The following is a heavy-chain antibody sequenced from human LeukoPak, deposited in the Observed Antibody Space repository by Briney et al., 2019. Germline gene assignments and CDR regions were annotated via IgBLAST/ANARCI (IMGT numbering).Heavy chain of an antibody. D-gene: IGHD3-10*01. CDR2: ISYSGNT. CDR1: GGSITSGGYF. CDR3: ARSFGESYFDY. V-gene: IGHV4-31*03. Sequence: LSETLSLTCTVSGGSITSGGYFWSWIRQHPGKGLEWIGYISYSGNTYYNPFLKSRLTISVDTSKNQFSLKLSSVTAADTAVYYCARSFGESYFDYWGQGILVTVSS. J-gene: IGHJ4*02.